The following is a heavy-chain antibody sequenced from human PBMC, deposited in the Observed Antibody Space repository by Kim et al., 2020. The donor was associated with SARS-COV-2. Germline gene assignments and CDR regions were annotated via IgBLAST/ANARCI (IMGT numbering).Heavy chain of an antibody. CDR3: ARGGISYGMDV. CDR1: GFTFSTYW. CDR2: INTDGSST. Sequence: GGSLRLSCAASGFTFSTYWMYWVRQAPGKGLVCVSRINTDGSSTTYSDSLNGRFTISRDNAKNTLYLQMNSLRGEDTALYYCARGGISYGMDVWGAGTTV. D-gene: IGHD6-13*01. V-gene: IGHV3-74*01. J-gene: IGHJ6*02.